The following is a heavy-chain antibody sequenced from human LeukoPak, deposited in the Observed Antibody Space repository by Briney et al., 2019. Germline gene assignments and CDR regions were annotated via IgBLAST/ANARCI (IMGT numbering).Heavy chain of an antibody. D-gene: IGHD3-22*01. CDR2: IRQDGGGK. J-gene: IGHJ3*02. V-gene: IGHV3-7*04. CDR1: GFTLSSYW. CDR3: ARDLTYYYDSSGYYYDVFDI. Sequence: GESLRLSCAASGFTLSSYWMTWVRQAPGKGLEWVANIRQDGGGKYYVESVKCRFTISRDNARNSLYLQMNSLRAEDTAVYYCARDLTYYYDSSGYYYDVFDIWGQGTMVTVSS.